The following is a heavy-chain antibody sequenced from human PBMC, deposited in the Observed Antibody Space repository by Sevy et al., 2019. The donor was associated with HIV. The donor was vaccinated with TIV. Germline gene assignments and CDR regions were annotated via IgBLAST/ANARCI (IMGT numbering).Heavy chain of an antibody. Sequence: SETLSLTCAVYGGSFSGYYWSWIRQPPGNGLEWIGEINHSGSTNYNPSLKSRVTISVDTSKNQFSLKLSSVTAADTAVYYCARGRNVVVTAIGYFDYRGHGTLVTVSS. CDR2: INHSGST. CDR1: GGSFSGYY. D-gene: IGHD2-21*02. V-gene: IGHV4-34*01. J-gene: IGHJ4*01. CDR3: ARGRNVVVTAIGYFDY.